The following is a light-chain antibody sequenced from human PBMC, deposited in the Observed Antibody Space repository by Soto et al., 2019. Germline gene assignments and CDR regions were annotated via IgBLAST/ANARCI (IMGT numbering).Light chain of an antibody. CDR3: QTWGTGIRV. V-gene: IGLV4-69*01. CDR2: LNSDGSH. J-gene: IGLJ3*02. Sequence: QCVLTQSPSASASLGASVKLTCTLSSGHSSYAIAWHQQQPEKGPRYLMKLNSDGSHSKGDGIPDRFSGSSSGAERYLTISSLQSEDEADYYCQTWGTGIRVFGGGTKVTVL. CDR1: SGHSSYA.